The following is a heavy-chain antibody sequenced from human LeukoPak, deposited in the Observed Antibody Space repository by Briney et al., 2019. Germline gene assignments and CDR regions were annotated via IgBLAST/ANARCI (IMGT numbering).Heavy chain of an antibody. CDR2: IYYSGST. J-gene: IGHJ4*02. Sequence: PSETLSLTCGLSSGSISSSSYYWGWIRQPPWKGLEWVGTIYYSGSTYYNPSLESRVIISVDTSKNQSSLKLSSVTAADTAVYYCARQGWSSASGYYFDYWGQGTLVTVSS. CDR3: ARQGWSSASGYYFDY. D-gene: IGHD6-19*01. V-gene: IGHV4-39*01. CDR1: SGSISSSSYY.